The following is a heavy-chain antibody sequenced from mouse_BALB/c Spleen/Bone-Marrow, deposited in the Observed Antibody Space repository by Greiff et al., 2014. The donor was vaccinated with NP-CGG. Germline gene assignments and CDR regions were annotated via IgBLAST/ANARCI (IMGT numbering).Heavy chain of an antibody. CDR2: IWTSGGT. V-gene: IGHV2-9-2*01. J-gene: IGHJ2*01. Sequence: QVQLQQSGPGLVAPSQSLSMTCTVSGFSLTTYDISWIRQPPGKGLEWLGVIWTSGGTNYNSAFMSRLTISKDNSKSQVFLKMNSLQTDDTAIYYCVRGYYYGSSPFDYWGQGTTLTVSS. CDR1: GFSLTTYD. D-gene: IGHD1-1*01. CDR3: VRGYYYGSSPFDY.